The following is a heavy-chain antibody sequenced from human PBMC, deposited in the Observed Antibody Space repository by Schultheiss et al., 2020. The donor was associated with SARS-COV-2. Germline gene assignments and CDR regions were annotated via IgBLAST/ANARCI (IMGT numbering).Heavy chain of an antibody. J-gene: IGHJ4*02. Sequence: ASVKVSCKASGYTFTSYGISWVRQAPGQGLEWMGWISAYNGNTNYAQKFQGRVTITRDTSASTAHMELRSLRIEDTAVYYCATGGGDDYDSSGWNNFDYWGQGTLVTVSS. D-gene: IGHD3-22*01. V-gene: IGHV1-18*04. CDR3: ATGGGDDYDSSGWNNFDY. CDR1: GYTFTSYG. CDR2: ISAYNGNT.